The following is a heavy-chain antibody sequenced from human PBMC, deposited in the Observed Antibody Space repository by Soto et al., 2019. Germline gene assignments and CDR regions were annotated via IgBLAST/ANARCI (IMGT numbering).Heavy chain of an antibody. CDR2: IDPSDSQT. D-gene: IGHD3-22*01. Sequence: LKISCKGSGYSFAGYWITWVRQKPGKGLEWMGRIDPSDSQTYYSPSFRGHVTISVTKSITTVFLQWSSLRASDTAMYYCARQIYDSDTGPNFQYYFDSWGQGTPVTV. CDR1: GYSFAGYW. V-gene: IGHV5-10-1*01. J-gene: IGHJ4*02. CDR3: ARQIYDSDTGPNFQYYFDS.